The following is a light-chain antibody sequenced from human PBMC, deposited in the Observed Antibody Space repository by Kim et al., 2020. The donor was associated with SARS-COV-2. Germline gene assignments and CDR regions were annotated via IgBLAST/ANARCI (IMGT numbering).Light chain of an antibody. CDR3: QHYGSSPPIT. V-gene: IGKV3-20*01. Sequence: PGERATLSCRTSQSVSSSSLAWYQQKPGQAPRLLIYAASSRATGIPDRFSGSGSRTDFTLTISRLEPEDFAVFYCQHYGSSPPITFGQGTRLEIK. CDR1: QSVSSSS. J-gene: IGKJ5*01. CDR2: AAS.